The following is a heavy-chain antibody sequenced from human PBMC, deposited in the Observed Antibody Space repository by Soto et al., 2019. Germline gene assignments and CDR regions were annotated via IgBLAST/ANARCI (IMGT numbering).Heavy chain of an antibody. Sequence: PSETLSLTCTVSGGSISSSSYYWGWIRQPPGKGLEWIGSIYYSGSTYYNPSLKSRVTISVDASKNQFSLKLSSVTAADTAVYYCARRPQYGGKALRAFDIWGQGTMVTVSS. D-gene: IGHD2-15*01. CDR1: GGSISSSSYY. CDR2: IYYSGST. CDR3: ARRPQYGGKALRAFDI. V-gene: IGHV4-39*01. J-gene: IGHJ3*02.